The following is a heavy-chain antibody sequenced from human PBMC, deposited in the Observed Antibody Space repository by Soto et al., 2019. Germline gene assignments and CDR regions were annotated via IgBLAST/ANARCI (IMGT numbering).Heavy chain of an antibody. Sequence: SETLSLTCTVSGGSISSYYWSWIRQPPGKGLEWIGYIYYSGSTNYNPSLKSRVTISVDTSKNQFSLKLSSVTAADTAVYYCARLYGSCFDYWGHVTLVTVSS. V-gene: IGHV4-59*08. J-gene: IGHJ4*01. D-gene: IGHD3-10*01. CDR3: ARLYGSCFDY. CDR1: GGSISSYY. CDR2: IYYSGST.